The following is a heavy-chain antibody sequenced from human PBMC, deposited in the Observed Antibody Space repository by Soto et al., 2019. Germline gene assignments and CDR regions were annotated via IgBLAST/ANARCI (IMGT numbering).Heavy chain of an antibody. Sequence: QVQLVQSGAEVKKPGASVKVPCKASGYSFTDYHIHWVRQAPGQGLEWLGRINPKSGGTSTAQKFQGWVTMTTDTSISTASMELTRLTSDDTAIYYCARGDSKDCSNGVCSFFYNHDMDVWGQGTTVTVSS. CDR1: GYSFTDYH. V-gene: IGHV1-2*04. D-gene: IGHD2-8*01. CDR3: ARGDSKDCSNGVCSFFYNHDMDV. J-gene: IGHJ6*02. CDR2: INPKSGGT.